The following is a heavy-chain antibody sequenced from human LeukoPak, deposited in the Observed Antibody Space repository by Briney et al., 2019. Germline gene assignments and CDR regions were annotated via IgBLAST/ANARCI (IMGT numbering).Heavy chain of an antibody. CDR1: GDSISSSNSY. V-gene: IGHV4-39*07. CDR2: IYKTGSA. Sequence: SETLSLTCTVSGDSISSSNSYWGWIRQPPGKGLEWIGSIYKTGSAYYDPSLKSRVTISIDTSKNQFSLKLSSVTAADTAVYYCATTMIRGGGDYWGQGTLVTVSS. J-gene: IGHJ4*02. CDR3: ATTMIRGGGDY. D-gene: IGHD3-10*01.